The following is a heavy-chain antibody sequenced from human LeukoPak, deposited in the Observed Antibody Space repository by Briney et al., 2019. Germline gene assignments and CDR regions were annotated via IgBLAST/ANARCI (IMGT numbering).Heavy chain of an antibody. CDR1: GFTFSNYA. D-gene: IGHD1-26*01. CDR3: AKGPVSAIVGATTLDY. J-gene: IGHJ4*02. CDR2: ISGRTGST. Sequence: GGSVRLSCAASGFTFSNYAMNWVRQAPGKGLEWVSLISGRTGSTYYADSVKGGFAISRGSFKNAVDLQMNSVRAEDTAVYYCAKGPVSAIVGATTLDYWGQGTLVTVSS. V-gene: IGHV3-23*01.